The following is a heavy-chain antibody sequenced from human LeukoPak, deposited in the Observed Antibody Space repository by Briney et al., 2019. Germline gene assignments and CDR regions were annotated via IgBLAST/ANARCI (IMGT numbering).Heavy chain of an antibody. D-gene: IGHD5/OR15-5a*01. J-gene: IGHJ6*02. CDR1: GFTVSSDY. Sequence: VGSLPLSCAASGFTVSSDYMSWVRQAPGKGLEWVSVIYSGGNTYYADSVKGRFTISRDNSKNTLCLQMNSLRAEDTAVYYCARGLPRSYFYYGMDAWGHGSTVSVSS. CDR2: IYSGGNT. V-gene: IGHV3-53*01. CDR3: ARGLPRSYFYYGMDA.